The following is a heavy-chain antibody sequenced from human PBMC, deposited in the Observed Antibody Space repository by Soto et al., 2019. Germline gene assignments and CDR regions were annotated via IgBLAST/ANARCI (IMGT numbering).Heavy chain of an antibody. CDR3: AKAFGIWSGYSDY. J-gene: IGHJ4*02. V-gene: IGHV3-30*18. CDR2: ISYDGSDE. CDR1: GFLFSNYG. D-gene: IGHD3-3*01. Sequence: GGSLRLSCAASGFLFSNYGMHWVRQAPGKGLEWVAVISYDGSDEYYADSVKGRFTISRDKSTDTLYLQMNSLRAEDTAVYYCAKAFGIWSGYSDYWGQGTLVTVSS.